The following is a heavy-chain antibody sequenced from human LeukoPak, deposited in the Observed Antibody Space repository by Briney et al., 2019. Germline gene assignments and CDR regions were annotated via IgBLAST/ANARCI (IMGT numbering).Heavy chain of an antibody. CDR1: GYTLTSYY. V-gene: IGHV1-46*01. CDR2: INPSGGST. D-gene: IGHD2-15*01. CDR3: ARAGPYCSGGSCYSRDPYYYYYGMDV. J-gene: IGHJ6*02. Sequence: ASVKVSCKASGYTLTSYYMHWVRQAPGQGLEWMGIINPSGGSTTFVQKFQGRVTMTRDTSTSTVYMELSSLRSEDTAMYHCARAGPYCSGGSCYSRDPYYYYYGMDVWGQGTTVTVSS.